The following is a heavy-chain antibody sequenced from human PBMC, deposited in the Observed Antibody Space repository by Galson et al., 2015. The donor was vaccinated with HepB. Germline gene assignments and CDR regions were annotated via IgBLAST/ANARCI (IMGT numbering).Heavy chain of an antibody. V-gene: IGHV3-30*09. D-gene: IGHD5-18*01. J-gene: IGHJ4*02. Sequence: SLRLSCAASRFTFSNRAMNWVRQAPGKGLEWVALISYDGSDKYYVDSVKGRFAISRDNSKNTLYLQMNSLRPEDTAVYYCARDTAMVPASYCFDYWGRGTRVTVSS. CDR2: ISYDGSDK. CDR3: ARDTAMVPASYCFDY. CDR1: RFTFSNRA.